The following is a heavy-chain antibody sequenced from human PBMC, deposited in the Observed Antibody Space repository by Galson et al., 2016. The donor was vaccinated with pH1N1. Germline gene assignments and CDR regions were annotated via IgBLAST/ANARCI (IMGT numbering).Heavy chain of an antibody. D-gene: IGHD3-22*01. Sequence: SVKVSCKASGGTFNSNGLSWVRQAPGQGLEWMGRIIPILGTTNYAQKFQGKITITADESTSTAYMELSSLRSEDTALYYCAREDYYDVDLSDWYFDLWGRGTLLTVSS. CDR2: IIPILGTT. CDR1: GGTFNSNG. V-gene: IGHV1-69*13. J-gene: IGHJ2*01. CDR3: AREDYYDVDLSDWYFDL.